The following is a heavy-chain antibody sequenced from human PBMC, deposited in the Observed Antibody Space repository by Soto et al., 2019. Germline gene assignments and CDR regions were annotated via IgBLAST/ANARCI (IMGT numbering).Heavy chain of an antibody. CDR2: IYHSGTT. CDR3: TRGLFSGSSYSGSWYYFDS. CDR1: GGSVTSGSYS. Sequence: SETLSLTCTVSGGSVTSGSYSWSWMRQPPGKGLEWIGYIYHSGTTNYNPSLKSRVTISVDTSKNQFSLKLSSVTAADTAVYYCTRGLFSGSSYSGSWYYFDSWGQGTMVTVSS. D-gene: IGHD1-26*01. V-gene: IGHV4-61*01. J-gene: IGHJ4*02.